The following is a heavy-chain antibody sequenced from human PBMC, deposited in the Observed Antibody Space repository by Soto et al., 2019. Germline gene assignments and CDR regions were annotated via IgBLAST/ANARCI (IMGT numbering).Heavy chain of an antibody. CDR3: ARDQFLEWLPHDY. CDR1: GYTFTGYY. Sequence: ASVKVSCKASGYTFTGYYMHWVRQAPGQGLEWMGWINPNSGGTNYAQKFQGRVTMTRDTSISTAYMELSRLRSDATAVYYCARDQFLEWLPHDYWGQGTLVTVSS. D-gene: IGHD3-3*01. CDR2: INPNSGGT. V-gene: IGHV1-2*02. J-gene: IGHJ4*02.